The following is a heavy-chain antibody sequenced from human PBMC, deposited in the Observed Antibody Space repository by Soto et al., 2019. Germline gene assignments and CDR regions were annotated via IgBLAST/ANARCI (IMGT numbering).Heavy chain of an antibody. D-gene: IGHD6-19*01. CDR3: ARHYSSGSRNWFDP. CDR1: GGSINSSSYF. J-gene: IGHJ5*02. Sequence: SETLSLTCSVSGGSINSSSYFWGWVRQPPGKGLEWIGSIYYSGSTYYNPSLRSRVTISVDTSKNQFSLKLSSVTAADTAVFYRARHYSSGSRNWFDPWGQGTLVTVSS. V-gene: IGHV4-39*01. CDR2: IYYSGST.